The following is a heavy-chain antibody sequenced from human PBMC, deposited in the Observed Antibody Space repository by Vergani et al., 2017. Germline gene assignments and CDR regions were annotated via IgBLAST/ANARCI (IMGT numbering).Heavy chain of an antibody. CDR3: ARMVGYDEGDAFRIGYFDS. J-gene: IGHJ4*02. CDR1: GDSISSGVYY. V-gene: IGHV4-31*03. D-gene: IGHD5-12*01. Sequence: QVQLQESGPGLVKHSQTLSLTCSVSGDSISSGVYYWNWIRQHPGKGLEWIGYIYSTGSTHHNPSLRRRINMSVDTSKNQLSLKLNSVTAADTAMYYCARMVGYDEGDAFRIGYFDSWGPGILVTVSS. CDR2: IYSTGST.